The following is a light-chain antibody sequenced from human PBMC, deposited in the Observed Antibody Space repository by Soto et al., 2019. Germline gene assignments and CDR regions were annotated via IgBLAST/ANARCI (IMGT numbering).Light chain of an antibody. V-gene: IGKV3-15*01. J-gene: IGKJ1*01. CDR2: GAS. CDR1: QSFRGL. CDR3: QQYAGSPRT. Sequence: EVVLTPSPVTLSLSPGERATLSCRASQSFRGLLAWYQQKPGQAPRLLIYGASTRATGIPARFSGSGSGTEFTLTISSLQSEDFAVYFCQQYAGSPRTFAQGTKVDIK.